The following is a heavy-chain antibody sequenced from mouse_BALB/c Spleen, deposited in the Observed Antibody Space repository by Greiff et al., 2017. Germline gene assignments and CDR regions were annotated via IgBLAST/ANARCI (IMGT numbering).Heavy chain of an antibody. Sequence: EVQLQQSGAELVRSGASVKLSCTASGFNIKDYYMHWVKQRPEQGLEWIGWIDPENGDTEYAPKFQGKATMTADTSSNTAYLQLSSLTSEDTAVYYCNAWFDDYVVAYWGQGTLVTVSA. D-gene: IGHD2-4*01. V-gene: IGHV14-4*02. J-gene: IGHJ3*01. CDR1: GFNIKDYY. CDR2: IDPENGDT. CDR3: NAWFDDYVVAY.